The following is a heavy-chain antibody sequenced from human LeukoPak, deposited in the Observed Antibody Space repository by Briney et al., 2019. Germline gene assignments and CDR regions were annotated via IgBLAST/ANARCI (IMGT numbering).Heavy chain of an antibody. CDR2: ISGSGGST. CDR3: AKGPTVALYSYYFDY. CDR1: GFTFSSYA. D-gene: IGHD2-21*01. J-gene: IGHJ4*02. Sequence: AGSLRLSCAASGFTFSSYAMSWVRQAPGKGLEWVSAISGSGGSTYYADSVKGRFTFSRDNSKNTLYLQMNSLRAEDTAVYYCAKGPTVALYSYYFDYWGQGTLVTVSS. V-gene: IGHV3-23*01.